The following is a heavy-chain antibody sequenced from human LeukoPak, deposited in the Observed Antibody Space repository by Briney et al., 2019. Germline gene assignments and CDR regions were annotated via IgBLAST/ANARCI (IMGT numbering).Heavy chain of an antibody. J-gene: IGHJ6*03. CDR2: IYPTGNT. D-gene: IGHD3-22*01. CDR1: GGAIISYY. V-gene: IGHV4-4*07. CDR3: ARLKFYDSTGYSPGYYMDV. Sequence: SETLSLTCSVSGGAIISYYWSWIRQPAGKGPEWIGRIYPTGNTDYNPSPKTRVTMSTDLSKKQFSLRLRSVTAADTAVYYCARLKFYDSTGYSPGYYMDVWGKGTAVTVSS.